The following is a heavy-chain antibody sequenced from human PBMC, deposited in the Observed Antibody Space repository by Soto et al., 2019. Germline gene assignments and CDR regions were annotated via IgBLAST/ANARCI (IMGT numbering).Heavy chain of an antibody. D-gene: IGHD6-13*01. CDR2: ISAYNGNT. CDR1: GYTFTSYG. Sequence: QVQLVQSGAEVKKPGASAKVSCKASGYTFTSYGISWVRQAPGQGLEWMGWISAYNGNTNYAQKLQGRVTMTTDTSTSTAYMELRSLRSDDTAVYYCARYSSSWYYYYYGMDVWGQGTTVTVSS. J-gene: IGHJ6*02. V-gene: IGHV1-18*01. CDR3: ARYSSSWYYYYYGMDV.